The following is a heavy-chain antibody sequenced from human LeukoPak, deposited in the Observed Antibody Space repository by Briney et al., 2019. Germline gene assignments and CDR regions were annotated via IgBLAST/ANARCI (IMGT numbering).Heavy chain of an antibody. CDR2: IIPLLGIA. Sequence: SVKVSCKASGGTFSGYAISWVRQAPGQGLEWMGRIIPLLGIAKYAQKFQGRVTITADKPTSTLYMELISLSSEDTAVYYCARVPDYYGSGSYYSIRDYWRQGTLVIVSS. V-gene: IGHV1-69*04. J-gene: IGHJ4*02. D-gene: IGHD3-10*01. CDR1: GGTFSGYA. CDR3: ARVPDYYGSGSYYSIRDY.